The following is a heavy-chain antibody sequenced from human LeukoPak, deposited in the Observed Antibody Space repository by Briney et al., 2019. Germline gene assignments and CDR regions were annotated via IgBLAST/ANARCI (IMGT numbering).Heavy chain of an antibody. J-gene: IGHJ5*02. D-gene: IGHD4-23*01. CDR2: IYYSGSN. V-gene: IGHV4-59*01. Sequence: SETLSLTCTVSGGSISSYYWSWIRQPPGKGLEWIGYIYYSGSNNYNPSLKSRVTISVDTTKNQFSLKLSSVTAADTAVYYCARETYGGNSGWFDPWGQGTLVTVSS. CDR1: GGSISSYY. CDR3: ARETYGGNSGWFDP.